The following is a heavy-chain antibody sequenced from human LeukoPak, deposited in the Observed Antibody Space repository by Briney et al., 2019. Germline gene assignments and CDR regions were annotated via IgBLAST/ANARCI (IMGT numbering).Heavy chain of an antibody. D-gene: IGHD5-12*01. CDR3: AREVASAAFDY. J-gene: IGHJ4*02. CDR1: GFTFSSYW. V-gene: IGHV3-74*03. CDR2: IKSDGSSA. Sequence: GGSLRLSCAASGFTFSSYWMNWVRQAPGKGLVWVSLIKSDGSSAMYADSVKGRFSISRDNAKNTLDLQMNSLRAEDTAVYFCAREVASAAFDYWGQGTPVTVSS.